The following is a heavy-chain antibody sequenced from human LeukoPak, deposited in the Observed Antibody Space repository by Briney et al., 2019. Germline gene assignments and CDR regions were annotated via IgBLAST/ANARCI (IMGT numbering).Heavy chain of an antibody. D-gene: IGHD3-22*01. CDR2: ITNNGGST. CDR3: ARAKDESGYSGTDY. J-gene: IGHJ4*02. V-gene: IGHV3-64*01. Sequence: GGSLRLSCSASGFTFSDYAMHWVRQAPGKGLEYVSAITNNGGSTYYANSVKGRFTISRDNSKNTLYLQMGCLRAEDMAVYYCARAKDESGYSGTDYWGQGTLVTVSS. CDR1: GFTFSDYA.